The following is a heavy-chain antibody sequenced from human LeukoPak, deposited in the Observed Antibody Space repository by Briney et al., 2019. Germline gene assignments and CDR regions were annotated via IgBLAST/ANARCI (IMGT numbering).Heavy chain of an antibody. CDR3: ARGLNRHGYSYGYSNESDY. Sequence: SETLSLTCAVYGGSFSGYYWSWIRQPPGKGLEWIGEINHSGSTNYNPSLKSRVTISADTSKNQSSLKLSSVTAADTAVYYCARGLNRHGYSYGYSNESDYWGQGTLVTVSS. CDR2: INHSGST. J-gene: IGHJ4*02. V-gene: IGHV4-34*01. D-gene: IGHD5-18*01. CDR1: GGSFSGYY.